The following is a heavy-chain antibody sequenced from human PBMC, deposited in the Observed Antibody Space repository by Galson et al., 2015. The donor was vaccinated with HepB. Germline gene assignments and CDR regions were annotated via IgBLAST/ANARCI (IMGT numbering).Heavy chain of an antibody. CDR1: GFTLSSYS. V-gene: IGHV3-48*01. D-gene: IGHD6-13*01. Sequence: SLRLSCAASGFTLSSYSMNWVRQAPGKGLEWISFISSGSSTVYYADSVKGRFTISRDNANNSLYLQINSLRAEDTAVYYCARRAYSSSRTFDYWGQGTLVTVSS. CDR2: ISSGSSTV. CDR3: ARRAYSSSRTFDY. J-gene: IGHJ4*02.